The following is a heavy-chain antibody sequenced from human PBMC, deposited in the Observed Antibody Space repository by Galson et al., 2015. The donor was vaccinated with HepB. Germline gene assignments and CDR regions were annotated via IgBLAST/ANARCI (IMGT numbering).Heavy chain of an antibody. CDR1: GFTFSSYW. CDR2: IKQDGSEK. Sequence: SLRLSCAASGFTFSSYWMSWVRQAPGKGLEWVANIKQDGSEKYHVDSVKGRFTISRDNAKNSLYLQMNSLRAEDTAVYYCARAPIVVNYCMDVWGQGTTVTVSS. J-gene: IGHJ6*02. CDR3: ARAPIVVNYCMDV. D-gene: IGHD2-15*01. V-gene: IGHV3-7*03.